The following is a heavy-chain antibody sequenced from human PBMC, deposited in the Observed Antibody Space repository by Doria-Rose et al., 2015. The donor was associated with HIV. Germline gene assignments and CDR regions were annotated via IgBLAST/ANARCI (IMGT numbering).Heavy chain of an antibody. D-gene: IGHD6-13*01. V-gene: IGHV2-26*01. CDR1: GVSLSSPGMG. J-gene: IGHJ4*02. Sequence: QVTLKESGPALVKPTETLTLTCTVSGVSLSSPGMGVSWIRQPPGKALEWLANIFSDDERSYKASLKSRLTISRCTSKSQVVLTMTDMDPADTATYYCARIKSSRWYHKYYFDFWGQGTLVIVSA. CDR3: ARIKSSRWYHKYYFDF. CDR2: IFSDDER.